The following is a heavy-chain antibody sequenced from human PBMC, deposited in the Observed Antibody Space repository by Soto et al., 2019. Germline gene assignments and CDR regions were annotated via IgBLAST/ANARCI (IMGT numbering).Heavy chain of an antibody. CDR2: ISGSGDTK. V-gene: IGHV3-48*02. D-gene: IGHD2-8*01. Sequence: VGSLRLSCASSGFTFSSCSMNWVRQAPGKGLEWVSFISGSGDTKYYADSVKGRFTISRDNAKNSLYLQMSSLRDEDTAVYYCAKYCSSDVCFDYCGQRTLVTVSS. J-gene: IGHJ4*02. CDR1: GFTFSSCS. CDR3: AKYCSSDVCFDY.